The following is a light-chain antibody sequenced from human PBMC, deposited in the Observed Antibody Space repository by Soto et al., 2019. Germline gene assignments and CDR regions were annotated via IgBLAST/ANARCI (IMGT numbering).Light chain of an antibody. J-gene: IGKJ1*01. Sequence: DIQLTQSPSTLSASAGDRGPITCLASQTISSWLAWYQQKPGKAPKLLIYDASSLESGVPSRFSGSGSGTEFTLTISSLQPDDFATYYCQQYNSYSRTFGQGTKVDIK. CDR1: QTISSW. V-gene: IGKV1-5*01. CDR3: QQYNSYSRT. CDR2: DAS.